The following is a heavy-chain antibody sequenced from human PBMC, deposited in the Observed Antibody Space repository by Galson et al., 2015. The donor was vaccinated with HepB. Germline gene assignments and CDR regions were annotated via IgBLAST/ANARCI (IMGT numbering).Heavy chain of an antibody. CDR3: ARVSRNSSGSYHRRGAFDI. CDR1: GGSINSYY. V-gene: IGHV4-59*01. Sequence: LSLTCTVSGGSINSYYWTWIRQSPEKGLEWVGYVFYRGSTDYNPSLKSRATISVDPSKNQFSLKLTSVTAEDTAVYYCARVSRNSSGSYHRRGAFDIWGQGTVVTVSS. J-gene: IGHJ3*02. CDR2: VFYRGST. D-gene: IGHD3-22*01.